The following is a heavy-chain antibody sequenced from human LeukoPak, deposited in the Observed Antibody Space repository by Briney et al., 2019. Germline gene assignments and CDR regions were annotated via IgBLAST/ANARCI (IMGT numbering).Heavy chain of an antibody. Sequence: GGSLRLSCAASGFTFSSYWMSWVRQAPGKGLEWVANIKQDGSEKYYVDSVKGRFTISRDNAKNSLYLQMNSLRAEDAGVYYCAKERGATAGTVYFDSWGQGTLVTVSS. CDR2: IKQDGSEK. CDR1: GFTFSSYW. CDR3: AKERGATAGTVYFDS. V-gene: IGHV3-7*01. D-gene: IGHD6-13*01. J-gene: IGHJ4*02.